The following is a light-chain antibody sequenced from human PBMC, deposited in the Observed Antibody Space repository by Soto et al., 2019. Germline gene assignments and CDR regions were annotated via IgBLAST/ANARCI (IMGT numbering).Light chain of an antibody. CDR2: GAS. CDR1: QNVNSN. Sequence: EVVMTQSPVTLSVSPGERATLSCRASQNVNSNLAWYRQKAGQAPRLLIYGASTRATGIPARFSGSGSGTEFTLTISSLQSEDFAIYFCQQYYSWPPLTFGGGTKVEI. J-gene: IGKJ4*01. CDR3: QQYYSWPPLT. V-gene: IGKV3-15*01.